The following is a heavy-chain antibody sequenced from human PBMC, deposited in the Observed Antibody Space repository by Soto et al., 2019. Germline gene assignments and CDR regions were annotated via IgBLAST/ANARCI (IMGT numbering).Heavy chain of an antibody. J-gene: IGHJ4*02. CDR1: GGSISGYY. CDR2: VFYSGST. CDR3: ARHGGDGYNDFFDY. D-gene: IGHD3-16*01. V-gene: IGHV4-59*08. Sequence: SETLSLTCSVSGGSISGYYWSWIRQPPGKGLEWIGYVFYSGSTNYNPSLKSRVSISVDTSKNQFSLMLSSVTAADTAVYYCARHGGDGYNDFFDYWGQGTLVTVSS.